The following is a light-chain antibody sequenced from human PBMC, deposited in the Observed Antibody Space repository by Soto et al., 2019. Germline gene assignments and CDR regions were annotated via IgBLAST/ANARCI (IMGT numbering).Light chain of an antibody. CDR3: QQCYNWPQWT. CDR1: QSVSSSY. V-gene: IGKV3D-20*02. Sequence: EIVLTQSPATLSLSPGERATLSCRASQSVSSSYLSWCQQKPGQAPRLLTYGASNRATGTPDRFSGSGSGTDFTLTISRLEPEDFAVYYCQQCYNWPQWTFGQGTKWIS. CDR2: GAS. J-gene: IGKJ1*01.